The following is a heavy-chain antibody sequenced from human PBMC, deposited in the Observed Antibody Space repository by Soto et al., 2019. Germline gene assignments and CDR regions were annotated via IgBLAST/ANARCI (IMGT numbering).Heavy chain of an antibody. V-gene: IGHV4-31*03. Sequence: QVQLQESGPELVKPSQTLSLTCTVSGGSISGGGDYWNWIRQHPGKGLEWIGYIYYTGRSYYSPSLKSRLTISVDTSKNQFSLTLNSVTAADTAVYYCARGVGTTNSDFDSWGHGTLVTVSS. CDR3: ARGVGTTNSDFDS. J-gene: IGHJ4*01. D-gene: IGHD1-26*01. CDR1: GGSISGGGDY. CDR2: IYYTGRS.